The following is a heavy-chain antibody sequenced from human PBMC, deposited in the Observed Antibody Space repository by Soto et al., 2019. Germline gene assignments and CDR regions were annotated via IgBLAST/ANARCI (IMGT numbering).Heavy chain of an antibody. D-gene: IGHD4-17*01. CDR3: ARLTTVTTIFDY. V-gene: IGHV3-30-3*01. J-gene: IGHJ4*02. Sequence: GGSLRLSCAASGFTFSSYAMHWVRQAPGKGLEWVAVISYDESNKYCADSVKGRFTISRDNSKNTLYLQMNSLRAEDTAVYYCARLTTVTTIFDYWGQGTLVTVSS. CDR2: ISYDESNK. CDR1: GFTFSSYA.